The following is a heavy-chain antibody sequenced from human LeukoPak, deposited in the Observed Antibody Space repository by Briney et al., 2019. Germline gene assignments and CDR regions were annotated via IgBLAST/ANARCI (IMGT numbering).Heavy chain of an antibody. CDR2: ISAYNDNT. V-gene: IGHV1-18*01. D-gene: IGHD3-22*01. CDR3: ARDSPEDFYDSSGSYDFDI. J-gene: IGHJ3*02. CDR1: GYSLSSYG. Sequence: ASVKVSCKAPGYSLSSYGISWVRQAPGQGLECMGWISAYNDNTKFVQNFQGRVTMTTDTPTSTAYMELRSLRSDDTAVYYCARDSPEDFYDSSGSYDFDIWGQGTMVTVSS.